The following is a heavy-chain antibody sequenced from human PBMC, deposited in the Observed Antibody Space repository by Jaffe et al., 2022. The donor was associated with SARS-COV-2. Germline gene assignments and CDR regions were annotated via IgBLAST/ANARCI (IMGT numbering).Heavy chain of an antibody. CDR1: GFTFSSYA. J-gene: IGHJ5*02. CDR2: ISGSGGST. D-gene: IGHD2-2*02. CDR3: AKDRGYCSSTSCYTGWFDP. Sequence: EVQLLESGGGLVQPGGSLRLSCAASGFTFSSYAMSWVRQAPGKGLEWVSAISGSGGSTYYADSVKGRFTISRDNSKNTLYLQMNSLRAEDTAVYYCAKDRGYCSSTSCYTGWFDPWGQGTLVTVSS. V-gene: IGHV3-23*01.